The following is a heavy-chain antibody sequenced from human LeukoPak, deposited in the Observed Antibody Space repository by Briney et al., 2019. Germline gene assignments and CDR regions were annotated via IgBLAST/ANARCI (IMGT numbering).Heavy chain of an antibody. J-gene: IGHJ4*02. CDR2: IYSDGTS. V-gene: IGHV3-53*01. CDR1: GFTVSNSF. CDR3: ARDGGWHRFDY. D-gene: IGHD6-19*01. Sequence: GGSLRLSCAASGFTVSNSFMSWIRQAPGKGLEWVSVIYSDGTSYYADSVKARFSISRDNSKNSLYLRMNSLSAEDTAMYYCARDGGWHRFDYWGQGTLVIVSS.